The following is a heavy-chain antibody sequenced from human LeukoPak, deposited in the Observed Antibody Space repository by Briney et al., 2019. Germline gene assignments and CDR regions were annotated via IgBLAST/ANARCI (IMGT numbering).Heavy chain of an antibody. V-gene: IGHV3-9*01. CDR1: GFTFDDYA. CDR3: AKGGGAYYYYGVDV. D-gene: IGHD4-17*01. J-gene: IGHJ6*02. CDR2: ISWNSGSI. Sequence: GGSLRLSCAASGFTFDDYAMHWVRHAPGKGLEWVSGISWNSGSIGYADSVKGRFTISRDNAKNSLYLQMNSLRAEDTALYYCAKGGGAYYYYGVDVWGQGTTVTVSS.